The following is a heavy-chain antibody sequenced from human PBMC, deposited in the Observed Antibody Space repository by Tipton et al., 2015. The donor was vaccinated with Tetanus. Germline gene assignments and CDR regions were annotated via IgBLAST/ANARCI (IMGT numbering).Heavy chain of an antibody. CDR1: GGSINSSRHF. CDR2: IYYSGST. J-gene: IGHJ6*02. V-gene: IGHV4-61*05. D-gene: IGHD3-3*01. Sequence: TLSLTCTVSGGSINSSRHFWGWIRQHPGKGLEWIGYIYYSGSTNYNPSLKSRVTTSVDTSKNQFSLKLSSVTAADTAVYYCARDRSITIFGVVPINYYYGMDVWGQGTTVTVSS. CDR3: ARDRSITIFGVVPINYYYGMDV.